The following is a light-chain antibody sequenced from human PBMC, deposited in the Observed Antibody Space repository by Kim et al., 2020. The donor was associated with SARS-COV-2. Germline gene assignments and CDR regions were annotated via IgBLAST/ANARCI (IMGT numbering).Light chain of an antibody. CDR2: GKN. J-gene: IGLJ2*01. CDR1: SLRSYY. CDR3: NARDSSGNFVV. Sequence: FGQTGEITCQGDSLRSYYASWYQQKPGQAPILVIYGKNNRPSGITDRFSGSSSGNTASLTITGAQAEDEADYYCNARDSSGNFVVFGGGTQLTVL. V-gene: IGLV3-19*01.